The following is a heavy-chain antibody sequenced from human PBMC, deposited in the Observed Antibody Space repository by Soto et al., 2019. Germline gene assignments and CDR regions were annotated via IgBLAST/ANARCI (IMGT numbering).Heavy chain of an antibody. CDR2: IYYSGST. Sequence: PSENLSLTCTVSGGSISSGGYYWSRIRQHPGKGLEWIGYIYYSGSTYYNPSLKSRVTISVDMSKPQFFLALLSVTASHTAVSYCASHQPRSGHGLNYYVMEDLGQGTTVAAS. D-gene: IGHD6-25*01. J-gene: IGHJ6*02. CDR3: ASHQPRSGHGLNYYVMED. CDR1: GGSISSGGYY. V-gene: IGHV4-31*03.